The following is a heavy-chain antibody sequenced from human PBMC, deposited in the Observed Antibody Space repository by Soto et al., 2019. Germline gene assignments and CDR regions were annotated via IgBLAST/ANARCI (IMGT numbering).Heavy chain of an antibody. D-gene: IGHD1-26*01. J-gene: IGHJ1*01. CDR2: IYYSGLT. CDR1: GDSISTEGYY. Sequence: SETLSLTCSVSGDSISTEGYYWSWIRQHPGKGLEWIGYIYYSGLTSYNPSLKSRVTISRATSKDQFYLKLSSVTAADTAVYYCARSRSYYVEDFQKWGQGTLVTVSS. V-gene: IGHV4-31*03. CDR3: ARSRSYYVEDFQK.